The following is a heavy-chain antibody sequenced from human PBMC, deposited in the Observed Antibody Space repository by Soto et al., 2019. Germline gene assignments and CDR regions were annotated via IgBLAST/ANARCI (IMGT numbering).Heavy chain of an antibody. Sequence: ASVKVSCKASGYTFTSYGISWVRQAPGQGLEWMGWISAYNGNTNYAQKLQGRVNMTTDTSTSTAYMELRSLRSDDTAVYYCARGVADFWSGYYFGSFVDLNWFDPWGQGTLVTVSS. V-gene: IGHV1-18*01. CDR1: GYTFTSYG. CDR3: ARGVADFWSGYYFGSFVDLNWFDP. J-gene: IGHJ5*02. CDR2: ISAYNGNT. D-gene: IGHD3-3*01.